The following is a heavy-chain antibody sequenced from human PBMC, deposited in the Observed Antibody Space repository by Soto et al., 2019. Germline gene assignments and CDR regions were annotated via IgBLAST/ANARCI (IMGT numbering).Heavy chain of an antibody. CDR1: GGSISSGGYY. CDR3: VGGRAAAGTGGDY. V-gene: IGHV4-31*03. D-gene: IGHD6-13*01. J-gene: IGHJ4*02. CDR2: IYHSGST. Sequence: QVQLQESGPGLAKPSQTLSLTCTVSGGSISSGGYYWSWIRQHPGKGLEWIGYIYHSGSTYYNPSLKSRVTISVDTSKNQFSLKLSSVTAADTAVYYCVGGRAAAGTGGDYWGQGTLVTVSS.